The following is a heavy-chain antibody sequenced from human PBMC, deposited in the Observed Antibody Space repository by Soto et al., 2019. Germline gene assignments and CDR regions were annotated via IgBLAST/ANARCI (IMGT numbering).Heavy chain of an antibody. V-gene: IGHV1-69*13. CDR3: ARSPYDTRGYRYHYYGMDV. J-gene: IGHJ6*02. D-gene: IGHD3-22*01. Sequence: ASVKVSCKASGDTFSSYAISWVRQAPGQGLEWMGGIIPIFGTANYAQKLQGRVTITADESTSTAYMELSSLRSEDTAVYYCARSPYDTRGYRYHYYGMDVWGQGTTVTVSS. CDR2: IIPIFGTA. CDR1: GDTFSSYA.